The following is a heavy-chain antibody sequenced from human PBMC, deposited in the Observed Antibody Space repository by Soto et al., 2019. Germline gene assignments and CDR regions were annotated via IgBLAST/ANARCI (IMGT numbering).Heavy chain of an antibody. CDR3: ARDLLTPYCSGGSCSRGFDY. J-gene: IGHJ4*02. D-gene: IGHD2-15*01. Sequence: ASVKVSCKASGYTFTGYYMHWVRQAPGQGLEWMGWINPNSGGTNYAQKFQGWVTMTRDTSISTAYMELSRLRSDDTAVYYCARDLLTPYCSGGSCSRGFDYWGQGTLVTVYS. CDR2: INPNSGGT. V-gene: IGHV1-2*04. CDR1: GYTFTGYY.